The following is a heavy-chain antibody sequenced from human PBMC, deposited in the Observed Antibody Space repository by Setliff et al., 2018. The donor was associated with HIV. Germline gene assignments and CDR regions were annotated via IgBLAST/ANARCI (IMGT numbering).Heavy chain of an antibody. V-gene: IGHV4-38-2*02. CDR2: IYHSGNT. J-gene: IGHJ6*02. CDR1: GYSISSGYY. CDR3: ARPRLHSYYYYGMDV. D-gene: IGHD2-21*02. Sequence: SSETLSLTCTVSGYSISSGYYWGWIRQPPGKGLEWIGSIYHSGNTYYNPSLKSRVTISVDTSTNQFSLKLSSVTAADTAVYYCARPRLHSYYYYGMDVWGQGTTVTVSS.